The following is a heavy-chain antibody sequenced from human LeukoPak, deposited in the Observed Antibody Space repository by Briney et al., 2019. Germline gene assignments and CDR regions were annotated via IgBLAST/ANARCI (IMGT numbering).Heavy chain of an antibody. D-gene: IGHD1-14*01. CDR1: GFTFGGYG. J-gene: IGHJ4*02. Sequence: GGSLRLSCAGSGFTFGGYGMPWFRQTPGKGLEWVAVIAYDGSRAFCADSVKGRFTISRDNSKNTMSVQMDDLRAEDTAVYYCTRYNNDHFDYWGQGTLVTVSS. CDR2: IAYDGSRA. CDR3: TRYNNDHFDY. V-gene: IGHV3-33*01.